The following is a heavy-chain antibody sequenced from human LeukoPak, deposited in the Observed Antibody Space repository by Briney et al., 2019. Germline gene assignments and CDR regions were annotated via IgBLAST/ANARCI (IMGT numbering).Heavy chain of an antibody. Sequence: GGSLRLSCAASGFTASSNYMSWVRQAPGKGLEWVSVIYSGGSTYYADSVKGRFTISRDNSKNTLYLQMNSLRAEDTAVYYCARESPLDYVWRRKASFDYWGQGTLVTVSS. J-gene: IGHJ4*02. V-gene: IGHV3-66*01. D-gene: IGHD3-16*01. CDR2: IYSGGST. CDR3: ARESPLDYVWRRKASFDY. CDR1: GFTASSNY.